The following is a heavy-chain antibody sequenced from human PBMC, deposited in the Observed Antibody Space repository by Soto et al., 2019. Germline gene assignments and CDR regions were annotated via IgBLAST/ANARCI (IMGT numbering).Heavy chain of an antibody. CDR3: VRSMTGYYFDS. Sequence: VQLVQSGGEVKRPGASVKVSSKASGYTLASYGVSWVRQAPGHGLEWMGWIGTYTGDTNYAQKFQDRVTVTADTSTNTAYMELTSLKSDDTAVYYCVRSMTGYYFDSWGQGTLVTVSS. CDR2: IGTYTGDT. D-gene: IGHD3-9*01. V-gene: IGHV1-18*01. J-gene: IGHJ4*02. CDR1: GYTLASYG.